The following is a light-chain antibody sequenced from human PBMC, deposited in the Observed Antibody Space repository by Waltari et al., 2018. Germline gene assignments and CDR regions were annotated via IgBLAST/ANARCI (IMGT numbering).Light chain of an antibody. J-gene: IGKJ4*01. CDR3: QQSYSTTT. V-gene: IGKV1-39*01. Sequence: DIQMTQSPSSLSASVGDRVTITCRASQNIRNNLNLYHQKPGKAPKLLIYAASTLQIGVPSRFSGSGSGTDFTLTISSLQPEDSATYYCQQSYSTTTFGGGTKVEIK. CDR2: AAS. CDR1: QNIRNN.